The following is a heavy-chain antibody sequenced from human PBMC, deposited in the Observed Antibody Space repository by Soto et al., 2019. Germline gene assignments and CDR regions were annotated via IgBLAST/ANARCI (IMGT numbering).Heavy chain of an antibody. Sequence: SETLSLTCAVSGYSISSDYSWGWIRQPPGKGLEWLGSIFHSGSTYYNPSLKSRVTISLDTSQNHFSLKLSSVTAADTAVYYCARENYYDRSGYYYYFDYWGHGTLVTVSS. D-gene: IGHD3-22*01. V-gene: IGHV4-38-2*02. CDR3: ARENYYDRSGYYYYFDY. CDR2: IFHSGST. J-gene: IGHJ4*01. CDR1: GYSISSDYS.